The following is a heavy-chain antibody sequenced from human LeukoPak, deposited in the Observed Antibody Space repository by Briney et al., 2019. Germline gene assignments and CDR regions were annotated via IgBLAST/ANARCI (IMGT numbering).Heavy chain of an antibody. CDR2: IYSDGST. Sequence: GGSLRLSCAASGFTVSSNYMSWVRQAPGKGPEWVSVIYSDGSTYYADSVKGRFTISRDTSKNTLYLQMNSLRTEDSAVYYCARDLAAGGTYPHYWGQGTLVSVSS. D-gene: IGHD6-13*01. CDR3: ARDLAAGGTYPHY. V-gene: IGHV3-53*01. CDR1: GFTVSSNY. J-gene: IGHJ4*02.